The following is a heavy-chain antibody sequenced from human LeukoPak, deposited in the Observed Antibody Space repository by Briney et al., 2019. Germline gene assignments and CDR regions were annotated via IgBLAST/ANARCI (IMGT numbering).Heavy chain of an antibody. CDR1: GYSFTSYW. J-gene: IGHJ5*02. CDR3: ARHGSSIAARGVFDP. V-gene: IGHV5-51*01. Sequence: GESLKISCKGSGYSFTSYWIGWVRQMPGKGLEWMGIIYPGDSDTRYSPSFQGQVTISADKPISTAYLQWSSLKASDTAMYYCARHGSSIAARGVFDPWGQGTLVTVSS. D-gene: IGHD6-6*01. CDR2: IYPGDSDT.